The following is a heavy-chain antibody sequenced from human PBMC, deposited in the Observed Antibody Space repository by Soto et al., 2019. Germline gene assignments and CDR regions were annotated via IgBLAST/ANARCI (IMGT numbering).Heavy chain of an antibody. J-gene: IGHJ3*02. CDR2: ITSSSSTI. CDR1: GFIFSSYS. Sequence: PGGSLRPSCAASGFIFSSYSMNWVRQAPGKGLEWVSYITSSSSTIYYADSVKGRFTISRDNVKNSLHLQMNSLKTGDTGVFYCARVPPNGRQFEHAFDIWGRGTMVTVS. V-gene: IGHV3-48*01. D-gene: IGHD2-8*01. CDR3: ARVPPNGRQFEHAFDI.